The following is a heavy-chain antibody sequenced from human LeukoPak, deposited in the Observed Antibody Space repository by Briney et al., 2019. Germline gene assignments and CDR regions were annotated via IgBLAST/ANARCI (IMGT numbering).Heavy chain of an antibody. CDR1: GFTFSSYA. D-gene: IGHD3-3*01. CDR3: ARSSSSDFWSGYFDY. Sequence: GRSLRLSCAASGFTFSSYAMHWVRQAPGKGLEWVAVISYDGSNKYYADSVKGRFTISRDNSKNTLYLQMNSLRAEDTAVYYCARSSSSDFWSGYFDYWGQGTLVTVSS. V-gene: IGHV3-30-3*01. CDR2: ISYDGSNK. J-gene: IGHJ4*02.